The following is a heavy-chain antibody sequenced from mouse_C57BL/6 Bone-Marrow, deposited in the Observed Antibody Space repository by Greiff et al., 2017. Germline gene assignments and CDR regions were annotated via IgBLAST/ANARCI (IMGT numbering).Heavy chain of an antibody. J-gene: IGHJ4*01. CDR2: ISDGGSYT. Sequence: EVKLMESGGGLVKPGGSLKLSCAASGFTFSSYAMSWVRQTPEKRLEWVATISDGGSYTYYPDNVKGRFTIARDKAKNNLYLQMSHLKSEDTAMYYCARLAITTVPGYYYAMDYWGQGTSVTVSS. CDR1: GFTFSSYA. D-gene: IGHD1-1*01. CDR3: ARLAITTVPGYYYAMDY. V-gene: IGHV5-4*03.